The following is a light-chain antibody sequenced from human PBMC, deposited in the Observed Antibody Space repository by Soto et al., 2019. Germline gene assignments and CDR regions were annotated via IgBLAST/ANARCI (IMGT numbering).Light chain of an antibody. J-gene: IGLJ2*01. CDR3: ATWDDSLSGHVV. CDR1: ATNIGRNH. Sequence: QSVLTQPPSASGTPGQRVTISCSGGATNIGRNHVYWYQQFPGVAPRLLIYRNNQRPSGVPDRISGSKSGTSASLAISGLRSEDEADYYCATWDDSLSGHVVLGGGTKLTVL. CDR2: RNN. V-gene: IGLV1-47*01.